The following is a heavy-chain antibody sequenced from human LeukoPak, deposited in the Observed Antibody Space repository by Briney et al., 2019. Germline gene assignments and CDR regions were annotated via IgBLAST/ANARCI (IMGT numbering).Heavy chain of an antibody. CDR2: ISAYNGNT. D-gene: IGHD2-21*02. CDR1: GYTFTSYG. Sequence: GASVKVSCKASGYTFTSYGISWVRQAPGQGLEWVGWISAYNGNTNYAQKFQGRVTMTTDTSTSTAYMELRSLRSDDTAVYYCARAILGVTAIGRNAFDIWGQGTMVTVSS. J-gene: IGHJ3*02. V-gene: IGHV1-18*01. CDR3: ARAILGVTAIGRNAFDI.